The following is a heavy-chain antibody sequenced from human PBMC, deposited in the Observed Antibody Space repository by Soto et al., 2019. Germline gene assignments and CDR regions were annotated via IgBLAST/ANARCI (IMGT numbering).Heavy chain of an antibody. V-gene: IGHV4-31*03. CDR3: ARDRIAARGTAFDI. Sequence: TSETLSLTCTVSGGSISSGGYYWSWIRQHPGKGLEWIGYIYYSGSTYYNPSLKSRVTISVDTSKNQFSLKLSSVTAADTAVYYCARDRIAARGTAFDIWGQGTMVTVSS. J-gene: IGHJ3*02. CDR1: GGSISSGGYY. D-gene: IGHD6-6*01. CDR2: IYYSGST.